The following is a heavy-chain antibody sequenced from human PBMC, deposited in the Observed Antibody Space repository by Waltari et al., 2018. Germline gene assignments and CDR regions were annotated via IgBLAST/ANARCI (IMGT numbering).Heavy chain of an antibody. Sequence: QVQLVQSGAAVKKPGSSVKVSCKASGGPFSSYATRWVRQAPGQGLEWMGGIIPIFGTANYAQKFQGRVTITADESTSTAYMELSSLRSEDTAVYYCARVHDYGAPRGAFDIWGQGTMVTVSS. CDR1: GGPFSSYA. V-gene: IGHV1-69*01. D-gene: IGHD4-17*01. CDR2: IIPIFGTA. CDR3: ARVHDYGAPRGAFDI. J-gene: IGHJ3*02.